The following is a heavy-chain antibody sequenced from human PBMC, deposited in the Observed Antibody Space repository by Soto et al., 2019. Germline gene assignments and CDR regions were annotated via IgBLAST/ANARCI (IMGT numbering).Heavy chain of an antibody. V-gene: IGHV1-18*01. CDR1: GYTFSNYG. CDR2: ISGYNGNT. CDR3: ARDPGFGFGYSYAFAMAV. J-gene: IGHJ6*02. Sequence: QVQLVPSGAEVKKPGASVKVSCKASGYTFSNYGISWVRQGPGQGLEWMGWISGYNGNTHYEEKVQDRIKMTTDTSTSTTYLELRSLRSDDTAVYFCARDPGFGFGYSYAFAMAVWGQGTTVTVSS. D-gene: IGHD5-18*01.